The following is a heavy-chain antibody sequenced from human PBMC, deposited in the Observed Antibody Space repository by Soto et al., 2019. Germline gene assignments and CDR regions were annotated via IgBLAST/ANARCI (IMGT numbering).Heavy chain of an antibody. D-gene: IGHD2-15*01. J-gene: IGHJ6*02. CDR1: GGTFSSYA. CDR3: ARNPGYCSGGSCSQPYYYYYGMDV. CDR2: IIPIFGTA. V-gene: IGHV1-69*01. Sequence: QLQLVQSGAEVKKPGSSVKVSCKASGGTFSSYAISWVRQAPGQGLEWMGGIIPIFGTANYAQKFQGRVTITADESTSTAYMELSSLRSEDTAVYYCARNPGYCSGGSCSQPYYYYYGMDVWGQGTTVTVSS.